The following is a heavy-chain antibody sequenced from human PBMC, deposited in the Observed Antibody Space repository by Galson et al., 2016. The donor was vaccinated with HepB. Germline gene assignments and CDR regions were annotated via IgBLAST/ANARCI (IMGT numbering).Heavy chain of an antibody. J-gene: IGHJ3*02. V-gene: IGHV3-23*01. CDR1: GFSISIYS. D-gene: IGHD6-19*01. CDR3: TKIGLVRYNSGLGGAIDI. CDR2: IRGSGTGT. Sequence: SLRLSCAASGFSISIYSMNWVRQAPGKGLEWVSAIRGSGTGTSYTDSVKGRFTISRDNSKNTLYRPMNSLRAEDAAGYYCTKIGLVRYNSGLGGAIDIWGPGIMVTVSS.